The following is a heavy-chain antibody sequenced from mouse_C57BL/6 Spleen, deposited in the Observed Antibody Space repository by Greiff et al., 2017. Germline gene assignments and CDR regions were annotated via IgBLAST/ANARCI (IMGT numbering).Heavy chain of an antibody. CDR2: IYPSDSET. Sequence: VQLQQSGAELVRPGSSVKLSCKASGYTFTSYWMDWVKQRPGQGLEWIGNIYPSDSETHSTQKFKDKATWTVDKSSSTAYMRLSSLTSEDSAVFYGARFITTVVDYAMDDWGQGTSVSVAS. J-gene: IGHJ4*01. V-gene: IGHV1-61*01. CDR3: ARFITTVVDYAMDD. D-gene: IGHD1-1*01. CDR1: GYTFTSYW.